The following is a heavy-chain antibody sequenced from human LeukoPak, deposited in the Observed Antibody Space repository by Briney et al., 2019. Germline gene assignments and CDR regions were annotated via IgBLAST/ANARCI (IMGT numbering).Heavy chain of an antibody. CDR1: GGSISSSSYY. V-gene: IGHV4-39*07. Sequence: SQTLSLTCTVSGGSISSSSYYWGWIRQPPGKGLEWIGSIYYSGSTYYNPSLKSRVTISVDTSKNQFSLKLSSVTAADTAVYYCAREQDYGDYVSDYWGQGTLVTVSS. D-gene: IGHD4-17*01. CDR3: AREQDYGDYVSDY. J-gene: IGHJ4*02. CDR2: IYYSGST.